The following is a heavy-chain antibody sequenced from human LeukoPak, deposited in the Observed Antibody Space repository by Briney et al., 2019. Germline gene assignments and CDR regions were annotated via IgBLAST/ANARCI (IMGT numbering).Heavy chain of an antibody. CDR3: ARQNDFRLDY. J-gene: IGHJ4*02. V-gene: IGHV5-51*01. Sequence: GESLRISCKGSGYTFSSYWVGWVRQMPGKGLERMGIIYPGDSGTRYSPSLQGQVTISVDTSIGTAYLQWSSLKASDTAIYYCARQNDFRLDYWGQGTLVTVSS. CDR1: GYTFSSYW. D-gene: IGHD3-3*01. CDR2: IYPGDSGT.